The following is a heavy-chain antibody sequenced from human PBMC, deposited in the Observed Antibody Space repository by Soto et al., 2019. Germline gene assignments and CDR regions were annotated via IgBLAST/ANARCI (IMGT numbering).Heavy chain of an antibody. CDR3: ARDVDTVTPDYYYMDV. Sequence: ASVKVSCKASGYTFTSYAMHWVRQAPGQRLEWMGWINAGNGNTKYSQKFQGRVTITADKSTSTAYMELSSLRSEDTAVYYCARDVDTVTPDYYYMDVWGKGTTVTVSS. D-gene: IGHD4-17*01. CDR1: GYTFTSYA. CDR2: INAGNGNT. J-gene: IGHJ6*03. V-gene: IGHV1-3*01.